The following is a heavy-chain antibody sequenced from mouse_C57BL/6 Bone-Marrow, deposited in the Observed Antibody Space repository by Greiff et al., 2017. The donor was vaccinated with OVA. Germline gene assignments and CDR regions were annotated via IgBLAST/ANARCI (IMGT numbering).Heavy chain of an antibody. Sequence: VQLQQPGAELVKPGASVKLSCKASGYTFTSYWMQWVKQRPGQGLEWIGEIDPSDSYTNYNQKFKGKATLTVDTSSSTAYMQLSSLTSEDSAVYYCARSPGLFDYWGQGTTLTVSS. CDR1: GYTFTSYW. D-gene: IGHD3-1*01. CDR3: ARSPGLFDY. CDR2: IDPSDSYT. J-gene: IGHJ2*01. V-gene: IGHV1-50*01.